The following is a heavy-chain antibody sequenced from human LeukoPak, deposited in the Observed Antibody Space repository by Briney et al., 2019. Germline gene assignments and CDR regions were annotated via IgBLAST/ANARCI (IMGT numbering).Heavy chain of an antibody. CDR2: IRQDGSVQ. CDR1: GFTFSSYW. Sequence: GGSLRLSCAASGFTFSSYWMSWFRQAPGKGLEWVANIRQDGSVQNYVDSVKGRFTISRDNPKNSVYLQMSSLRAEDTAVYYCLVTTRSRGFDYWGQGTLVTVSS. CDR3: LVTTRSRGFDY. J-gene: IGHJ4*02. V-gene: IGHV3-7*01. D-gene: IGHD1/OR15-1a*01.